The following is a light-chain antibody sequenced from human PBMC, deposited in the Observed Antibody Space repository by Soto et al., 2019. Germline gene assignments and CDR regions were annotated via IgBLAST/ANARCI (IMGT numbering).Light chain of an antibody. CDR3: QQYGSSPWT. V-gene: IGKV3-20*01. CDR1: QSVSSSY. CDR2: GAS. Sequence: EIVLTQSPGTLSLSPRERATLSCRASQSVSSSYLAWYQQKPGQAPRLLIYGASSRATGIPDRFSGSGSATDFTVTISKLEHEDFAVYYCQQYGSSPWTFGQGTKVDIK. J-gene: IGKJ1*01.